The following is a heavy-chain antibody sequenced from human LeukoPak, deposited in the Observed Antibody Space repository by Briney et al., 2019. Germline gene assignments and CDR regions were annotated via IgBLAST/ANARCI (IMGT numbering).Heavy chain of an antibody. Sequence: PGGSLRLSCAASGFTFSSYWMHWVRQAPGKGLVWVSRINTDGSSTTYADSVKGRFTISRDNAKNTLYLQMNSLRAEDTAVYYCAKGAAAAGSMDPWGQGTRVTVSS. CDR1: GFTFSSYW. CDR2: INTDGSST. J-gene: IGHJ5*02. D-gene: IGHD6-13*01. CDR3: AKGAAAAGSMDP. V-gene: IGHV3-74*01.